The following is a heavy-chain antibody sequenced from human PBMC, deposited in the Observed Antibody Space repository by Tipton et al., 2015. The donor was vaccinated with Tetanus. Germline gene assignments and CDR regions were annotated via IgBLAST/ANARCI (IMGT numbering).Heavy chain of an antibody. Sequence: LRLSCTVSGGSISSGDYYWSWIRQPPGKGLEWIGYIYYSGSTNYNPSLKSRVTISVDTSKNQFSLKLSSVTAADTAVYYCASWDYDSSGYYYGWFDPWGQGTLVPVSS. CDR3: ASWDYDSSGYYYGWFDP. D-gene: IGHD3-22*01. CDR2: IYYSGST. V-gene: IGHV4-61*08. CDR1: GGSISSGDYY. J-gene: IGHJ5*02.